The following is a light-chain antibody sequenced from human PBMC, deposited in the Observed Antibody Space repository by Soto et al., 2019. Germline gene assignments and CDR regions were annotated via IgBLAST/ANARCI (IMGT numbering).Light chain of an antibody. Sequence: DIQMTQSPSTLSASVGDRVTITCRASHSISTSLAWFQQRPGKAPKVLIAGASGLMNGVPSTFSGSGSGTEFALTISSVQPDDFATYFCQHYDTFSWTFGQGTKVDIK. CDR2: GAS. J-gene: IGKJ1*01. CDR3: QHYDTFSWT. CDR1: HSISTS. V-gene: IGKV1-5*01.